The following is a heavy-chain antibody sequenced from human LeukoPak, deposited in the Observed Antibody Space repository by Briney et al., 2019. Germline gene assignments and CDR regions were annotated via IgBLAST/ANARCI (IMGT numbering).Heavy chain of an antibody. J-gene: IGHJ4*02. CDR3: ARFYDFWSGYNY. CDR2: INPNSGGT. D-gene: IGHD3-3*01. V-gene: IGHV1-2*02. Sequence: ASVMVSCKASGYTFTGYYMHWVRQAPGQGLEWMGWINPNSGGTNYAQKFQGRVTMTRDTSISTAYMELSRLRSDDTAVCYCARFYDFWSGYNYWGQGTLVTVSS. CDR1: GYTFTGYY.